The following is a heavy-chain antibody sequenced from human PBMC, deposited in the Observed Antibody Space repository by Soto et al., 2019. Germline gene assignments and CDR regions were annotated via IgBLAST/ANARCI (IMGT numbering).Heavy chain of an antibody. CDR1: GGSFNRHT. D-gene: IGHD3-22*01. V-gene: IGHV1-69*01. CDR2: IIPIFGTA. Sequence: QVQLVQSGAEVRKPGSSVRVSCKASGGSFNRHTISWVRQAPGQGLEWMGGIIPIFGTANHAQKFQGRVTIIADESTSKVYMELSSLRSDDTAIYYCARGGGYDSTDYYYAYWGQGTLVIVSS. CDR3: ARGGGYDSTDYYYAY. J-gene: IGHJ4*02.